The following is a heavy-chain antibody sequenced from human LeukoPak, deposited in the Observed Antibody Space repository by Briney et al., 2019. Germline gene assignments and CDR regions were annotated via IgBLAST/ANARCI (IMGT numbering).Heavy chain of an antibody. J-gene: IGHJ6*03. CDR1: GGTFSSYA. V-gene: IGHV1-69*05. CDR3: ARQYYYGSSGYYPYYYYYMDV. CDR2: IIPIFGTA. D-gene: IGHD3-22*01. Sequence: ASVKVSCKASGGTFSSYAISWVRQAPGQGLEWMGGIIPIFGTANYAQKFQGRVTITTDESTSTAYMELSSLRSEDTAVYYCARQYYYGSSGYYPYYYYYMDVWGKGTTVTVSS.